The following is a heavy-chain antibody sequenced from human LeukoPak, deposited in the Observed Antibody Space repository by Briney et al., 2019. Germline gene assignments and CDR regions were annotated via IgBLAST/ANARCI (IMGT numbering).Heavy chain of an antibody. CDR3: ARDSAGHDGFDY. CDR1: GFTFSSYS. D-gene: IGHD1-1*01. V-gene: IGHV3-21*01. J-gene: IGHJ4*02. Sequence: GGSLRLSCAASGFTFSSYSMNWVRQAPGKGLEWVSSISSSSSYIYYADSVMGRFTISRDNAKNSLYLQMNSLRAEDTAVYYCARDSAGHDGFDYWGQGTLVTVSS. CDR2: ISSSSSYI.